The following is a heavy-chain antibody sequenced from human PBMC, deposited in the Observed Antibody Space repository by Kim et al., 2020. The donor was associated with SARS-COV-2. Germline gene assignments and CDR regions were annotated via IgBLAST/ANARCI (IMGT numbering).Heavy chain of an antibody. V-gene: IGHV3-33*01. D-gene: IGHD2-15*01. CDR1: GFTFSSYG. Sequence: GGSLRLSCAASGFTFSSYGMHWVRQAPGKGLEWVAVIWYDGSNKYYADSVKGRFTISRDNSKNTLYLQMNSLRAEDTAVYYCASGYCSGGSCYDAFDIWGQGTMVTVSS. CDR3: ASGYCSGGSCYDAFDI. CDR2: IWYDGSNK. J-gene: IGHJ3*02.